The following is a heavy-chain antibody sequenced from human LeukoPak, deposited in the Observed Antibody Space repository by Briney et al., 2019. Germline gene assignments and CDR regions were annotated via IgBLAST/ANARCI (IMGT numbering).Heavy chain of an antibody. J-gene: IGHJ3*02. Sequence: GGSLRLSCAASGFTFSSYSMNWVRQAPGKGLEWVSSISSSSSYIYYADSVKGRFTISRDNAKNSLYLQMNSLRAEDTAAYYCARDYPDLSYYYDSSGYWSNAFDIWGQGTMVTVSS. CDR3: ARDYPDLSYYYDSSGYWSNAFDI. CDR2: ISSSSSYI. D-gene: IGHD3-22*01. CDR1: GFTFSSYS. V-gene: IGHV3-21*01.